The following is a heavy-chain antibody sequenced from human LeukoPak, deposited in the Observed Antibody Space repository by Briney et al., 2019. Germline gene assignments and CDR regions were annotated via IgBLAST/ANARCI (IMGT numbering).Heavy chain of an antibody. Sequence: SETLSLTCTVSGGSISSYYWSWIRQPPGKGLEWIGYIYYSGSTNYNPSLKSRVTKSVDTSKNQFSLKLSSVTAADTAVYYCARDVSGSYDYWGQGTLVTVSS. V-gene: IGHV4-59*01. J-gene: IGHJ4*02. D-gene: IGHD3-10*01. CDR3: ARDVSGSYDY. CDR2: IYYSGST. CDR1: GGSISSYY.